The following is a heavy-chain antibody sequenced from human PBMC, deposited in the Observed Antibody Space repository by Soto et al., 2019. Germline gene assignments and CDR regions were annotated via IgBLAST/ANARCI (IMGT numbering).Heavy chain of an antibody. V-gene: IGHV3-30*18. Sequence: PGGSLRLSCATSGFTFRSYAMHWVRQTRGKGLEWVAVISDDGSNKYYADSVKGRFTISRDNSKNTLYLQMNSLRAEDTVVYYCAKDLAKYSPISHGPSLLWGQGTLVTVSS. D-gene: IGHD1-26*01. CDR2: ISDDGSNK. CDR3: AKDLAKYSPISHGPSLL. CDR1: GFTFRSYA. J-gene: IGHJ4*02.